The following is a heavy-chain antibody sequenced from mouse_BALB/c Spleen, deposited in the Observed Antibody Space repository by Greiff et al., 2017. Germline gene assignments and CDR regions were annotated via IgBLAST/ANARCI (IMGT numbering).Heavy chain of an antibody. V-gene: IGHV14-3*02. J-gene: IGHJ2*01. CDR1: GFNIKDTY. Sequence: VHVKQSGAELVRSGASVKLSCTASGFNIKDTYMHWVKQRPEQGLEWIGRIDPANGNTKYDPKFQGKATITADTSSNTAYLQLSSLTSEDTAVYYCARPTTVVAPDYWGQGTTLTVSS. CDR2: IDPANGNT. CDR3: ARPTTVVAPDY. D-gene: IGHD1-1*01.